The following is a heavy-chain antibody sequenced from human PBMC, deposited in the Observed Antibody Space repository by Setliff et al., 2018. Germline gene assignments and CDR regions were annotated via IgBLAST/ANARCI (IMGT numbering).Heavy chain of an antibody. D-gene: IGHD3-22*01. V-gene: IGHV1-2*04. Sequence: ASVKVSCKASGYTFTGHYIHWVRQAPGQGLEWMGWINTNSGDTNYAQNFQGWVTMTRDTSISTAYMELSRLRSDDTAVYYCARGGLHYDSSGYYRTFGYWGQGTLVTVSS. CDR2: INTNSGDT. J-gene: IGHJ4*02. CDR3: ARGGLHYDSSGYYRTFGY. CDR1: GYTFTGHY.